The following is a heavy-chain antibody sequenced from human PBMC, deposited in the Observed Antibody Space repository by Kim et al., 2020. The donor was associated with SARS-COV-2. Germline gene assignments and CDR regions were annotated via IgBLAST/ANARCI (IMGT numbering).Heavy chain of an antibody. CDR1: GFTFSSYS. J-gene: IGHJ6*01. CDR3: ARDLTGGQQLFYYDGWDV. D-gene: IGHD6-13*01. CDR2: ISSSSSYT. V-gene: IGHV3-21*01. Sequence: GGSLRLSCAASGFTFSSYSMNWVRQAPGKGLEWVSSISSSSSYTYYADSVKGRFTISRDNAKNSLYLQMNSLRAEDTAVYYCARDLTGGQQLFYYDGWDV.